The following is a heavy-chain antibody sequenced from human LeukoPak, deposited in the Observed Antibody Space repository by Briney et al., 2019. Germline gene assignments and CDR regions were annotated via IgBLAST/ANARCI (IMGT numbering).Heavy chain of an antibody. Sequence: GGSLRLSCAASGFTFSSYSMNWVRQAPGKGLEWVSCISSSSSYIYYADSVKGRFTISRDNAKNSLYLQMNSLRAEDTAVYYCARDRFRKMATIDYYSYMDVWGNGTTVTISS. CDR1: GFTFSSYS. D-gene: IGHD5-24*01. CDR3: ARDRFRKMATIDYYSYMDV. V-gene: IGHV3-21*01. J-gene: IGHJ6*03. CDR2: ISSSSSYI.